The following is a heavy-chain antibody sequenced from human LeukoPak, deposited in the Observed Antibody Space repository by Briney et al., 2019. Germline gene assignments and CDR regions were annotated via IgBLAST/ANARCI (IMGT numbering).Heavy chain of an antibody. V-gene: IGHV3-48*04. Sequence: GGSLRLSCAASGFSFSRSSMNWVRQAPGKGLEWVSHISSSGSTIYQADSVRGRFTISRDNAKNSLYLQMNSLRAEDTAVYYCATKVANDYWGQGTVVTVSS. CDR1: GFSFSRSS. CDR2: ISSSGSTI. J-gene: IGHJ4*02. D-gene: IGHD4-23*01. CDR3: ATKVANDY.